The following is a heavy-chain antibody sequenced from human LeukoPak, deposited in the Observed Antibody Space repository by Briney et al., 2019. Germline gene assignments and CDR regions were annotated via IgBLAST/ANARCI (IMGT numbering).Heavy chain of an antibody. CDR1: GFIFSNYA. V-gene: IGHV3-23*01. J-gene: IGHJ4*02. CDR3: VEGPRPDITVAHTVEN. D-gene: IGHD6-19*01. CDR2: ISSRGDST. Sequence: GGSLILSCAASGFIFSNYAMSWVRQVPGRGLEWVSTISSRGDSTYVADSVKGRFTISRDNSKNSLYLQMNTVRAEDTAVYYCVEGPRPDITVAHTVENWGQGTLVTVSS.